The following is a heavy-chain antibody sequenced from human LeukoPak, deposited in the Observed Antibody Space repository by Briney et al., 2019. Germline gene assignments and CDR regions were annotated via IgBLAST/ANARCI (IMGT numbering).Heavy chain of an antibody. V-gene: IGHV4-34*01. CDR3: ARGISHYYYPDY. D-gene: IGHD3-10*01. Sequence: ASETLSLTCAVYGGSFGGYYWSWIRQPRGKGLEWIGEISHSGSTNYNPSLKSRVTISVDTSKNQFSLKLSSVTAADTAVYYCARGISHYYYPDYWGQGTLVTVSS. CDR1: GGSFGGYY. J-gene: IGHJ4*02. CDR2: ISHSGST.